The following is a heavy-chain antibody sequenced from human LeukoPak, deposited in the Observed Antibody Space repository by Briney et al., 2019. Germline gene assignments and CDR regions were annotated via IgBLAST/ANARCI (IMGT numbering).Heavy chain of an antibody. J-gene: IGHJ6*03. CDR1: GFTFSSYS. CDR3: ARDTARYYYYMDV. V-gene: IGHV3-21*01. CDR2: ISSSSSYI. Sequence: GGSLRLSCAASGFTFSSYSMNWVRQAPGKGLEWVSSISSSSSYIYYADSVKGRFTISRDNAKNSLYLQMNSLRAEDTAVYYCARDTARYYYYMDVWGKGTTVTVSS. D-gene: IGHD5-18*01.